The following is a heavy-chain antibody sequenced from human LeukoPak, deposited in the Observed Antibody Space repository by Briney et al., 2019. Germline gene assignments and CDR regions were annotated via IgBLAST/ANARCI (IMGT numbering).Heavy chain of an antibody. CDR1: GFTFSSYA. CDR3: AKDIDYRDYGSVGWFDP. J-gene: IGHJ5*02. D-gene: IGHD4-17*01. Sequence: GGSLRLSCAASGFTFSSYAMSWVRQAPGKGLEWVSAISGSGGSTYYADSVKGRFTISRDNSKNTLYLQMDSLRAEDTAVYYCAKDIDYRDYGSVGWFDPWGQGTLVTVSS. V-gene: IGHV3-23*01. CDR2: ISGSGGST.